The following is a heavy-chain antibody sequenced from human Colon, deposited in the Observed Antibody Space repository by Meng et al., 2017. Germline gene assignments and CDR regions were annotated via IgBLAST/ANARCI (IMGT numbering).Heavy chain of an antibody. CDR3: ARSPYSGSALPFFDY. D-gene: IGHD1-26*01. Sequence: QGPRPAAGPGTGKPSGTLSPHSELSGGAIRNDQGWSWVRQAPGKGLEWIGEIYHSGRTNYNPSVKSRVSMSVDKSQNHFSLRLSSVTAADTAVYYCARSPYSGSALPFFDYWGQGSLVTVSS. J-gene: IGHJ4*02. V-gene: IGHV4-4*02. CDR1: GGAIRNDQG. CDR2: IYHSGRT.